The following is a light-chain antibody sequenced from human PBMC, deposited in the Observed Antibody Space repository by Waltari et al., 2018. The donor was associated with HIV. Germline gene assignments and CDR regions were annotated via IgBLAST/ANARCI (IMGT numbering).Light chain of an antibody. CDR2: RNN. CDR3: ATWDDSLSGRV. Sequence: QSVLTQPPSASGAPGQKFTISCSESRSNIGSNYVYWYQQLPGAAPKLLIYRNNQRPAGVPDRFSGSKSGTSASLAVSGLRSEDEGHYYCATWDDSLSGRVFGGGTKLTVL. J-gene: IGLJ3*02. V-gene: IGLV1-47*01. CDR1: RSNIGSNY.